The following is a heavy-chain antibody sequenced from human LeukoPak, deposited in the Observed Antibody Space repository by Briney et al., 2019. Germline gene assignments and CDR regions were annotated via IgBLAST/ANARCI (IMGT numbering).Heavy chain of an antibody. V-gene: IGHV4-4*02. Sequence: KPSETLSLTCAVSGGSISSSNWWSWVRQPPGKGLEWIGEIYHSGSTNYNPSLKSRVTISVDKAKNQFSLKLSSVTAADTAVYYCASYASGSSYFDYWGQGTLVTVSS. CDR2: IYHSGST. CDR1: GGSISSSNW. J-gene: IGHJ4*02. D-gene: IGHD3-10*01. CDR3: ASYASGSSYFDY.